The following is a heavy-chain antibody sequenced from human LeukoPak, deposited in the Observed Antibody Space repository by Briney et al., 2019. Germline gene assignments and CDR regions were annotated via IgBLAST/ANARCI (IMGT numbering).Heavy chain of an antibody. CDR2: IYYSGST. CDR3: ARGDTQPYAKYSSSLAKPYFDY. Sequence: PSQTLSLTCTVSGGSISSGGYYWSWIRQHPGKGLEWIGYIYYSGSTYYNPSLKSRVTIPVDTSKNQFSLKLSSVTAADTAVYYCARGDTQPYAKYSSSLAKPYFDYWGQGTLVTVSS. CDR1: GGSISSGGYY. D-gene: IGHD6-6*01. V-gene: IGHV4-31*03. J-gene: IGHJ4*02.